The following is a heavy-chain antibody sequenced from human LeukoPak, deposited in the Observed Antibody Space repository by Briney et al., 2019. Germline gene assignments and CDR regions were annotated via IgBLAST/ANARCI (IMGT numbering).Heavy chain of an antibody. D-gene: IGHD2-2*01. CDR1: GGTLTSGGYS. CDR2: IYYSGSA. CDR3: ARIRISSTSQNYFDP. Sequence: SQTLSLTCAVSGGTLTSGGYSWSWIRQSPGKALEWIGYIYYSGSAYYNPSLKSRVDISFDTSKNQFSLRMTSVTAADSAIYSCARIRISSTSQNYFDPWGQGTLVTVSS. J-gene: IGHJ5*02. V-gene: IGHV4-30-4*07.